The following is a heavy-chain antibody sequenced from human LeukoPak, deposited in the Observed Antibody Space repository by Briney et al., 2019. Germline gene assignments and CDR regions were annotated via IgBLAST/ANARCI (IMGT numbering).Heavy chain of an antibody. CDR1: GGTFSSYA. CDR2: IIPIFGTA. Sequence: SVKVSCKASGGTFSSYAISWVRQAPGQGLEWMGGIIPIFGTANYAQKFQGRVTITADESTSTAYMELSRLRSDDTAVYYCARWPLCSGGSCYNYWGQGTLVTVSS. D-gene: IGHD2-15*01. CDR3: ARWPLCSGGSCYNY. V-gene: IGHV1-69*13. J-gene: IGHJ4*02.